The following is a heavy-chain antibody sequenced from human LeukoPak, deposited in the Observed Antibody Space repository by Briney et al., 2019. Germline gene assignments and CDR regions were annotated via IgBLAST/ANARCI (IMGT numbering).Heavy chain of an antibody. J-gene: IGHJ6*03. Sequence: SVKVSCKASGYTFTSYGINWVRQATGQGLEWMGWMNPNSGNTGYAQKFQGRVTMTRNTSISTAYVELSSLRSEDTAVYYCARGRYCSGGSCPSLYYYYYMDVWGKGTTVTVSS. CDR1: GYTFTSYG. V-gene: IGHV1-8*01. CDR2: MNPNSGNT. D-gene: IGHD2-15*01. CDR3: ARGRYCSGGSCPSLYYYYYMDV.